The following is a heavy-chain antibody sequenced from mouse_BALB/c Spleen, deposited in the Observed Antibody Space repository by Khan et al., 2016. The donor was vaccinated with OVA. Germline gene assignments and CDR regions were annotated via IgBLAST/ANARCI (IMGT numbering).Heavy chain of an antibody. CDR1: GYSITTDYA. J-gene: IGHJ2*01. CDR2: ISYSGNT. Sequence: VQLKESGPGLVKPSQSLSLTCTVTGYSITTDYAWNWIRQFPGNKLEWMGFISYSGNTKYNPSLKSRISITRDISNNPFFLQLKSVTTEDTARYYCARVYGGDFDYWGQDTTLTVSS. CDR3: ARVYGGDFDY. D-gene: IGHD1-1*01. V-gene: IGHV3-2*02.